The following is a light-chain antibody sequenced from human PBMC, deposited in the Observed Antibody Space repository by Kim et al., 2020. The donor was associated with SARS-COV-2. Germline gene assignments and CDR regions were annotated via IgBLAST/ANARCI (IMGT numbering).Light chain of an antibody. Sequence: FSSGSRTALPLTGSNCVSNRFLACYPQKPRPAPRLLIYGASSRATYIPDRLSRSVSGTVFTLTIRTLVPEDFAVYFCQQYGRSPYTFGQGPKLEI. CDR3: QQYGRSPYT. V-gene: IGKV3-20*01. CDR1: NCVSNRF. J-gene: IGKJ2*01. CDR2: GAS.